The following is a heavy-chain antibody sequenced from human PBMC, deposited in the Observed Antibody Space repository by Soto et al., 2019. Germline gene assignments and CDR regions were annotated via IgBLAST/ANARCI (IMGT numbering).Heavy chain of an antibody. CDR1: GFSLTTSGVG. CDR3: AHRVLRTVFGFVTTTAIDFDF. D-gene: IGHD3-3*01. Sequence: QITLNESGPTPVKPRQTLTLTCTFSGFSLTTSGVGVGWIRQSPGKAPEWLALIYWDDDKSYSPSLKSRLTITNDTAKNQVVLTMADLDPADTATYYCAHRVLRTVFGFVTTTAIDFDFWGQGTPVAVSS. J-gene: IGHJ4*02. CDR2: IYWDDDK. V-gene: IGHV2-5*02.